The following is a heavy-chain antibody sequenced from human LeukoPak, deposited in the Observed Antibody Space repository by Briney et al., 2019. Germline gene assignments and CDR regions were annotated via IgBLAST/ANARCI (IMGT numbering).Heavy chain of an antibody. J-gene: IGHJ2*01. D-gene: IGHD3-16*02. CDR3: ATYYDYVWGSYRFGVSGGELGYFDL. Sequence: GASVKVSCKASGYTFTSYDINWVRQATGQGLEWMGWMNPNSGNTGYAQKFQGRVTMTRNTSISTAYMELSSLRSEDTAVYYCATYYDYVWGSYRFGVSGGELGYFDLWGRGTLVTVSS. V-gene: IGHV1-8*01. CDR2: MNPNSGNT. CDR1: GYTFTSYD.